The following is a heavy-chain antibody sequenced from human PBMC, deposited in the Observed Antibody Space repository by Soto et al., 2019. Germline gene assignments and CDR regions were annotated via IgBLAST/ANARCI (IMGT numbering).Heavy chain of an antibody. Sequence: PGGSLRLSCAASGFTFSSYSMNWVRQAPGKGLEWVSYISSSSSTIYYADSVKGRFTISRDNAKNSLYLQMNSLRAEDTAVYYCARDRDRIAARPGWFDPWGQGTLVTVSS. CDR2: ISSSSSTI. CDR1: GFTFSSYS. CDR3: ARDRDRIAARPGWFDP. D-gene: IGHD6-6*01. V-gene: IGHV3-48*01. J-gene: IGHJ5*02.